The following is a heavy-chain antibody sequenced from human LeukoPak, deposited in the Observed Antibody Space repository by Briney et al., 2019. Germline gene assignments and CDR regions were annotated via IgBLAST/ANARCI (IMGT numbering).Heavy chain of an antibody. Sequence: PETPSPTCAVSGGSTSRYNWGWIRHRARKGLEWSGRIYTSGSTNYNPSLKSRVTMSVDTSKNQFSLKLSSVTAADTAVYYCARVIGSSRLYYFDYGGQEPLVTVSS. CDR1: GGSTSRYN. V-gene: IGHV4-4*07. D-gene: IGHD6-13*01. J-gene: IGHJ4*02. CDR3: ARVIGSSRLYYFDY. CDR2: IYTSGST.